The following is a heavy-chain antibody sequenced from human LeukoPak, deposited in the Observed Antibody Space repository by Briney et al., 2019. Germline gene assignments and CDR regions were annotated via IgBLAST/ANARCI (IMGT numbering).Heavy chain of an antibody. D-gene: IGHD1-7*01. Sequence: SETLSLTCTVFGDSVSSSNYYWAWFRQPPGKGLDWIGSLYYDGRTYYSPSLESRVTVSVDTSKNQFALKLTSVTAADTAVYYCARGRKVKRQYNWNYSPSPYYFDYWGQGTLVTVSS. CDR2: LYYDGRT. J-gene: IGHJ4*02. CDR3: ARGRKVKRQYNWNYSPSPYYFDY. CDR1: GDSVSSSNYY. V-gene: IGHV4-39*01.